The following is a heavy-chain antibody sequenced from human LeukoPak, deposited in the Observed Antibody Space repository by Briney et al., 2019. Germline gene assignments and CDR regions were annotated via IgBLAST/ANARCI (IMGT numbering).Heavy chain of an antibody. CDR1: GDSISSFY. Sequence: PSETLSLTCTVSGDSISSFYWSWIRQPAGQGLEWIGRVYTSGSTNYNPSLKSRATISVDTSKNQFSLKLSSVTAADTAVYYCARVWQQLVHWFDPWGQGTLVTVSS. CDR3: ARVWQQLVHWFDP. V-gene: IGHV4-4*07. CDR2: VYTSGST. J-gene: IGHJ5*02. D-gene: IGHD6-13*01.